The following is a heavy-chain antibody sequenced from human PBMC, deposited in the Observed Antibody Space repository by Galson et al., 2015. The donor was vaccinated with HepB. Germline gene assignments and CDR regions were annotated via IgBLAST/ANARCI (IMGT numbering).Heavy chain of an antibody. V-gene: IGHV3-48*01. CDR3: ARVRLYSGAFDI. CDR1: GFTFSRYS. Sequence: SLRLSCAASGFTFSRYSMNWVHQAPGKGLEWVSYISSGSITIYYGDSVKGRFTISRDNAKNSLYLQMNSLRAEDTAVYYCARVRLYSGAFDIWGQGTMVTVSS. CDR2: ISSGSITI. J-gene: IGHJ3*02. D-gene: IGHD2-15*01.